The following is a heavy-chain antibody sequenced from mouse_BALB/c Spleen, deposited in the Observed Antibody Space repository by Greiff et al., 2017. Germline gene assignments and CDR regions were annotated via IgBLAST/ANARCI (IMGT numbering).Heavy chain of an antibody. CDR3: TAETSYFDY. CDR1: GYTFTSYW. J-gene: IGHJ2*01. Sequence: QVQLQQPGAELVRPGASVKLSCKASGYTFTSYWINWVKQRPGQGLEWIGNIYPSDSYTNYNQKFKDKATLTVDKSSSTAYMQLSSPTSEDSAVYYCTAETSYFDYWGQGTTLTVSS. V-gene: IGHV1-69*02. CDR2: IYPSDSYT.